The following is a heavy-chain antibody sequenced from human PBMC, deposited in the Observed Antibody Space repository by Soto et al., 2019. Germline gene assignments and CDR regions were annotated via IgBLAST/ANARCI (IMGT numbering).Heavy chain of an antibody. J-gene: IGHJ4*02. CDR2: ISANNGNT. V-gene: IGHV1-18*01. CDR1: GYTFTSYG. CDR3: ARDRGSYALDY. Sequence: QVQLVQSGAEVKKPGASVKVSCKASGYTFTSYGISWVRQAPGQGLEWMGWISANNGNTNYAQKLQGRVTMTTDTTTSTACMELRSLRSDDTAVDYCARDRGSYALDYWGQGTLVTVSS. D-gene: IGHD1-26*01.